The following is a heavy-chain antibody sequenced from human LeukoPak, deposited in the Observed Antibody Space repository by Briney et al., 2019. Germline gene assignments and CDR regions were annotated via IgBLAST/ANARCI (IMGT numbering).Heavy chain of an antibody. CDR2: INADGSTT. D-gene: IGHD1-14*01. CDR1: GFTFGDSW. Sequence: GGSLRLSCAASGFTFGDSWVHWVRQAPGKGLVWVSLINADGSTTTYADSVKGRFTISRDNARNTLSLQMNSLTIEDTAVYYCVVVVEPPDSDGFDVWGQGTMITVSS. CDR3: VVVVEPPDSDGFDV. J-gene: IGHJ3*01. V-gene: IGHV3-74*01.